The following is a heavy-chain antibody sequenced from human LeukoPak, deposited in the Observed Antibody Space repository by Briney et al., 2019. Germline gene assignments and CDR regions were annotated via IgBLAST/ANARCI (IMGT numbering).Heavy chain of an antibody. J-gene: IGHJ4*02. V-gene: IGHV3-15*01. Sequence: GGSLRLSCAASGFTFSNAWMSWVRQAPGKGLEWVGRIKSKTDGGTTDYAAPVKGRFTISRDDSKNTLYLQMNSLKTEDTAVYYCTTSNVLLWFGESPPDYWGQGTLVTVSS. D-gene: IGHD3-10*01. CDR2: IKSKTDGGTT. CDR1: GFTFSNAW. CDR3: TTSNVLLWFGESPPDY.